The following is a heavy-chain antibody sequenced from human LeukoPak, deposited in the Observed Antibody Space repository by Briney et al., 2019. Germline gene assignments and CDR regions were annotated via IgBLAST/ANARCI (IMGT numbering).Heavy chain of an antibody. V-gene: IGHV3-11*05. J-gene: IGHJ4*02. CDR2: VMSGRGST. D-gene: IGHD3-16*01. Sequence: GGSLRLSCAASGFSVSDYSISWIRQSPGKGPEWISYVMSGRGSTNYADSVRGRFTISRDNAKNSVALQLDGLRADDTAVYFCTRERRGSYYAFESWGQGTLVTVSS. CDR3: TRERRGSYYAFES. CDR1: GFSVSDYS.